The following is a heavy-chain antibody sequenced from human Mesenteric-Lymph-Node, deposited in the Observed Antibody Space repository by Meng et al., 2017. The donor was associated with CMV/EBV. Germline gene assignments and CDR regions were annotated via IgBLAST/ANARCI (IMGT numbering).Heavy chain of an antibody. D-gene: IGHD6-13*01. Sequence: CKASGYTFTSYYIHWGRQAPGQGLEWMGLINPGGGSTSYAQKFQGRVTMTRDTSTTTVYMELSSLTSEDTAVYYCARRYGSWSQFDYWGQGTLVTVSS. J-gene: IGHJ4*02. V-gene: IGHV1-46*01. CDR2: INPGGGST. CDR1: GYTFTSYY. CDR3: ARRYGSWSQFDY.